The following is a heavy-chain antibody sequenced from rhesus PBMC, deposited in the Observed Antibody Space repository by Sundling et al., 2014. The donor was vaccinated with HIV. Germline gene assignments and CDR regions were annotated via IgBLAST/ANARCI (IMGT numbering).Heavy chain of an antibody. J-gene: IGHJ6*01. D-gene: IGHD3-16*01. CDR2: ISGNSGNA. Sequence: QVQLQESGPGLVKPSETLSLTCAVSGGSFHAYYWGWIRQPPGKGLEWIGFISGNSGNADYKPSLKSRVVISTDTSKTHFSLHLRSVTAADTAVYYCARAPWIVSTRYGLDSWGQGVVVTVSS. V-gene: IGHV4-165*01. CDR1: GGSFHAYY. CDR3: ARAPWIVSTRYGLDS.